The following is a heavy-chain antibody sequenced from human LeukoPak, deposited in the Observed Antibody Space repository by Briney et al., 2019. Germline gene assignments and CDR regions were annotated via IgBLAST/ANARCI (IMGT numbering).Heavy chain of an antibody. J-gene: IGHJ4*02. CDR2: ISTYNGHT. CDR3: ARDPMVRGVISDY. Sequence: ASVKVSCKTSGYTFTSYGVSWVRQAPGQGLEWMGWISTYNGHTNFAQKLQGRVTMTTDTSTSTAYMELRSLRSDDTAVYYCARDPMVRGVISDYWGQGTLVTVSS. D-gene: IGHD3-10*01. V-gene: IGHV1-18*01. CDR1: GYTFTSYG.